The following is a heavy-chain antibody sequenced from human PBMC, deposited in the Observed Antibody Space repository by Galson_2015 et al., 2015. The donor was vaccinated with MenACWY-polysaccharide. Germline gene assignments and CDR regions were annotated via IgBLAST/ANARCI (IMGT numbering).Heavy chain of an antibody. CDR1: GSRFSHSG. J-gene: IGHJ3*02. V-gene: IGHV3-33*01. Sequence: LRLSCAASGSRFSHSGMHWVRQAPGKGLEWVAVIQYDGSNKVYADSVKGRFTISRDNSKNTVFLEMNTLGVEDTAVYYCAREGSRIVFHAFDIWGQGTMVTVSS. CDR3: AREGSRIVFHAFDI. D-gene: IGHD2-2*01. CDR2: IQYDGSNK.